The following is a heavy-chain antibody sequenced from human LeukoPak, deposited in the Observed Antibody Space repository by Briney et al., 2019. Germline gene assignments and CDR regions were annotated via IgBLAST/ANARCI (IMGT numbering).Heavy chain of an antibody. V-gene: IGHV4-34*01. Sequence: SETLSLICAVYGGSFNGYFWTWIRQTPGKGLEWIGESKHGGSTNYNPSLKGPVTISIDTSMNQFSLKMTSVSAADTALYYCARERDGRNGHDLDYWGQGNLVTVSS. CDR3: ARERDGRNGHDLDY. CDR2: SKHGGST. J-gene: IGHJ4*02. CDR1: GGSFNGYF. D-gene: IGHD5-12*01.